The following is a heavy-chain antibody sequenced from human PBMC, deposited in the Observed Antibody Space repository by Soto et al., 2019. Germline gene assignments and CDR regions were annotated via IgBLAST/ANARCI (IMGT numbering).Heavy chain of an antibody. J-gene: IGHJ6*02. Sequence: GGSLSLSCAASGFTFSSYGMHWVRQAPGKGLEWVAVISYDGSNKYYADSVKGRFTISRDNSKNTLYLQMNSLRAEDTAVYYCAKDRSGYTHYYYYGMDVWGQGTTVTVSS. CDR2: ISYDGSNK. CDR3: AKDRSGYTHYYYYGMDV. CDR1: GFTFSSYG. D-gene: IGHD3-22*01. V-gene: IGHV3-30*18.